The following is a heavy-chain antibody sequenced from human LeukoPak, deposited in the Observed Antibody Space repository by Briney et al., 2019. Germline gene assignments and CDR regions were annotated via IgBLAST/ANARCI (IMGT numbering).Heavy chain of an antibody. CDR2: IYYSGST. CDR3: ARSRGSGSYDDNYGMDV. J-gene: IGHJ6*02. Sequence: SETLSLTCTVSGGSISSGGYYWSWIRQHPGKGLEWMGYIYYSGSTYYNPSLKSRVTISVDTSKNQFSLKLSSVTAADTAVYYCARSRGSGSYDDNYGMDVWGQGTTVTVSS. D-gene: IGHD1-26*01. V-gene: IGHV4-31*03. CDR1: GGSISSGGYY.